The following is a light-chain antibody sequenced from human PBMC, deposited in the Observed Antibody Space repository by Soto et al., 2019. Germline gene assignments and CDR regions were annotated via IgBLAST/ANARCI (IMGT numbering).Light chain of an antibody. J-gene: IGKJ1*01. CDR1: QTIRSNY. Sequence: ETVLTQSQATLSLSPGERATLSCRASQTIRSNYLAWYRQTPGQAPRLPLYGASNRSTGIADRFTGSGSGTDSTLIIGRLEPEDFARYYCQQDGSSPWTFGQGTKLEIK. CDR2: GAS. V-gene: IGKV3-20*01. CDR3: QQDGSSPWT.